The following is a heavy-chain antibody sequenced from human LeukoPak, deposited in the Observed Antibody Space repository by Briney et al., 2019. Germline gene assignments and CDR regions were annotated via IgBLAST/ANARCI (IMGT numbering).Heavy chain of an antibody. CDR1: GGSFSGYY. Sequence: SETLSLTCAVYGGSFSGYYWSWIRQPPGKGLEWSGEINHSGSTNYNPSLKSRVTISVDTSKNQFSLKLSSVTAADTAVYYCARGRNGEGLVVVTIQYYFDYWGQGTLVTVSS. V-gene: IGHV4-34*01. J-gene: IGHJ4*02. D-gene: IGHD3-22*01. CDR2: INHSGST. CDR3: ARGRNGEGLVVVTIQYYFDY.